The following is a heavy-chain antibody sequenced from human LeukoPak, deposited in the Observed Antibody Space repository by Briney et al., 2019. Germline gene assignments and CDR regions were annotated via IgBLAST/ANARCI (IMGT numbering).Heavy chain of an antibody. V-gene: IGHV3-11*06. Sequence: GGCLRLSCAASGFTFSDYYMSWIRQAPGKGLEWVSYISSSSSYTNYADSVKGRFTISRDNAKNSLYLQMNSLRAEDTAVYYCAREGAGTNYYYYYGMDVWGQGTTVTVSS. CDR2: ISSSSSYT. J-gene: IGHJ6*02. CDR1: GFTFSDYY. CDR3: AREGAGTNYYYYYGMDV. D-gene: IGHD3-16*01.